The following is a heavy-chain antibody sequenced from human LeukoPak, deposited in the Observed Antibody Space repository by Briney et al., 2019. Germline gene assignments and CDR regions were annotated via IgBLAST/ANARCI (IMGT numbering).Heavy chain of an antibody. CDR3: ASEGPGIAVVDY. J-gene: IGHJ4*02. CDR1: GFTFSDYY. D-gene: IGHD6-19*01. V-gene: IGHV3-11*06. Sequence: GGSLRLSCAASGFTFSDYYMSWIRQAPGKGLEWVSYISSSSSYTNYADSVKGRFTISRDNAKNSLYLQMNSLRAEDTAVYYCASEGPGIAVVDYWGQGTLVTVSS. CDR2: ISSSSSYT.